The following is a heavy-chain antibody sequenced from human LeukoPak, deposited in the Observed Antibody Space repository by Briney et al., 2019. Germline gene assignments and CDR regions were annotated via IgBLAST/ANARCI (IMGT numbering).Heavy chain of an antibody. Sequence: SETLSLTCTVSGGSISSYYWSWIRQPPGKGLEWIGYIYYSGSTNYNPSLKSRVTISVDTSKNQFSLKLSSVTAADTAVYYCASTTLYYGSGAYYYYYYMDVWGKGTTVTVSS. CDR1: GGSISSYY. J-gene: IGHJ6*03. V-gene: IGHV4-59*08. CDR2: IYYSGST. D-gene: IGHD3-10*01. CDR3: ASTTLYYGSGAYYYYYYMDV.